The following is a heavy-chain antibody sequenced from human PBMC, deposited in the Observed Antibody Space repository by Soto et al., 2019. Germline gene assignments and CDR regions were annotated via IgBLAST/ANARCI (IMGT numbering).Heavy chain of an antibody. CDR2: ISGSSIYI. CDR3: AREGALKPFSS. V-gene: IGHV3-21*01. Sequence: GGSLRLSCAASGFTFSSYWMSWVRQAPGKGLEWVSHISGSSIYIHYADSVRGRFTISRDNAKNSVYLQMDSLRVEDTAVYYCAREGALKPFSSWGQGALVTVSS. CDR1: GFTFSSYW. J-gene: IGHJ5*02.